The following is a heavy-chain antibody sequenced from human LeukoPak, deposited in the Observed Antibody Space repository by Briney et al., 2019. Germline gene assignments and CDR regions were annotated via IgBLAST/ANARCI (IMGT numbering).Heavy chain of an antibody. V-gene: IGHV3-48*03. Sequence: GGSLRLSCAASGFTFSSYEMNWVRQAPGKGLEWVSYISSSGSTIYYADSVKGRFTISRDNAKNSLYLQMNSLRAEDTAVYYCARDSDLRDFWSGYSVFIFDYWGQGTLVTVSS. CDR3: ARDSDLRDFWSGYSVFIFDY. CDR2: ISSSGSTI. CDR1: GFTFSSYE. D-gene: IGHD3-3*01. J-gene: IGHJ4*02.